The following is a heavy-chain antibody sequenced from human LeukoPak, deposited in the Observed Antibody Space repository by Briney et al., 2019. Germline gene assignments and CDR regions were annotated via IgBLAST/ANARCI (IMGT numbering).Heavy chain of an antibody. D-gene: IGHD3-10*01. J-gene: IGHJ4*02. CDR3: ARDMYDNGWSSFDY. V-gene: IGHV3-30*19. CDR2: ISFDGTNK. Sequence: GRSLRLSCAASGFTFSSHGMHWVRQAPGKGLEWVAVISFDGTNKYYANSVQGRFTISRDNSKNTLYLQMNSLRTEDTALYYCARDMYDNGWSSFDYWGQGTLVTVSS. CDR1: GFTFSSHG.